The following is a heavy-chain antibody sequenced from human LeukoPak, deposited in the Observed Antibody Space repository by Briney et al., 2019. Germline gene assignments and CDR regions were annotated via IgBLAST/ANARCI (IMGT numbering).Heavy chain of an antibody. V-gene: IGHV4-30-2*01. CDR2: IYHSGST. CDR3: ARDRGYSSSWYQNWFDP. J-gene: IGHJ5*02. CDR1: GGSISSGGYY. Sequence: SQTLSLTCAVSGGSISSGGYYWSWIRQPPGKGLEWIGYIYHSGSTYYNPSLKSRVTISVDRSKNQFSLKLSSVTAADTAVYYCARDRGYSSSWYQNWFDPWGQGTLVTVSS. D-gene: IGHD6-13*01.